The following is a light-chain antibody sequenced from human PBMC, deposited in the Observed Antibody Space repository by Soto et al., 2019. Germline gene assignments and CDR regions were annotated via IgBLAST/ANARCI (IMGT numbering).Light chain of an antibody. V-gene: IGKV3-15*01. CDR2: GAS. Sequence: EIVMTQSPATLSVSPGERATISCRASQSVNSNLAWYQQKPGQAPRLLIYGASTRATGIPARFSGSGSGTEFTLTISILPSEDFAVYYCQQYNNWPPRALGQGTKVEI. J-gene: IGKJ1*01. CDR3: QQYNNWPPRA. CDR1: QSVNSN.